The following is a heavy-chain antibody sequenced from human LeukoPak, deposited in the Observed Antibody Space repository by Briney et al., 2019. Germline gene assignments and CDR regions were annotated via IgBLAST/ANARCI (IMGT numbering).Heavy chain of an antibody. CDR3: VRRGPNNSGLDY. D-gene: IGHD5-12*01. CDR1: GLTFSIYT. CDR2: ITNTSSYI. Sequence: GGSLRLFCAAWGLTFSIYTFQWVRHAPGKGLEWDASITNTSSYIYYSDSVQGRFAVSRDNAKNSLYLQMNSLRVEDTAVFYCVRRGPNNSGLDYWGQGTLVTVSS. V-gene: IGHV3-21*01. J-gene: IGHJ4*02.